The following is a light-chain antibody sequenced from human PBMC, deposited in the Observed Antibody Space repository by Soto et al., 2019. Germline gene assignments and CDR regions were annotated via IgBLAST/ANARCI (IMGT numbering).Light chain of an antibody. CDR3: QQYGGSPRT. CDR2: GAS. Sequence: EIVLTQSPGTLSLSPGERASLSCRASQSIANSLAWYQQKPDQAPRLLIFGASNRATGIPDRFSGSGSGTDFTLTISRLEPEDFAVYHCQQYGGSPRTFGQGTKVERK. V-gene: IGKV3-20*01. CDR1: QSIANS. J-gene: IGKJ1*01.